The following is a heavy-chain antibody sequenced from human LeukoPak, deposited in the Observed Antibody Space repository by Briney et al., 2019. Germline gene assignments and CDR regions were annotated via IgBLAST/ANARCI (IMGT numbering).Heavy chain of an antibody. D-gene: IGHD3-16*01. Sequence: GGSLRLSCAASGFTFSSYAMHWVRQAPGKGLEWVAVISYDGSNKYYADSVKGRFTISRDNSKNTLYLQMNSLRAEDTAVYYCARDMGGSRAFDIWGQGTMVTVSS. CDR1: GFTFSSYA. J-gene: IGHJ3*02. CDR2: ISYDGSNK. CDR3: ARDMGGSRAFDI. V-gene: IGHV3-30-3*01.